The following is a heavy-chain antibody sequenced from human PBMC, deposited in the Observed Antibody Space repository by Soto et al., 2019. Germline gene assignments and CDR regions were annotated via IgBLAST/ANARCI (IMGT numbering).Heavy chain of an antibody. V-gene: IGHV3-23*01. J-gene: IGHJ5*02. Sequence: GGSLRLSCVASGFTFGSRAMSWVRQAPGEGLEWVSTITDTGGDTKYADSVRGRFTISRDNSKNTLYLQMSSLRAEDSAVYYCARGSKDPYPGSRIFHLWGRGTLLTVSS. CDR3: ARGSKDPYPGSRIFHL. CDR1: GFTFGSRA. D-gene: IGHD3-10*01. CDR2: ITDTGGDT.